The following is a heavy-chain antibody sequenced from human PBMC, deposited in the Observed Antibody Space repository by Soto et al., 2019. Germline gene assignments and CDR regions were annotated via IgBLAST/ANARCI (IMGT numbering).Heavy chain of an antibody. J-gene: IGHJ4*02. CDR2: IKQDGSEK. CDR3: ARGSSSSWYYFAY. V-gene: IGHV3-7*01. Sequence: GGSLRLSCAVSGFTFSSHWMSWVRQAPGKGLEWVANIKQDGSEKYYVDSVKGRFTISRDNAKNSLYLQMNSLRAEDTAVYYCARGSSSSWYYFAYWGQGTLVTVSS. D-gene: IGHD6-13*01. CDR1: GFTFSSHW.